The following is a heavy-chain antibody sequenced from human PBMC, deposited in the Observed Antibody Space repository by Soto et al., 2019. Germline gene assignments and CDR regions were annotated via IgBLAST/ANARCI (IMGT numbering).Heavy chain of an antibody. D-gene: IGHD5-12*01. J-gene: IGHJ4*02. CDR3: AVPGRGDFDY. CDR2: VYHSGTT. CDR1: GASIGTNNW. V-gene: IGHV4-4*02. Sequence: SETLSLTSAVSGASIGTNNWWSWVRQPPGKGLEWIGEVYHSGTTNCNPSLKSRVTISIDKSKNQFSLTLTSMTAADTALYYCAVPGRGDFDYWSQGTLVTVSS.